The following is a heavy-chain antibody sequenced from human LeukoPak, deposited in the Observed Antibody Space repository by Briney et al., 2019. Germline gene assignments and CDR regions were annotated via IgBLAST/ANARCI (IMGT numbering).Heavy chain of an antibody. D-gene: IGHD6-19*01. J-gene: IGHJ5*02. CDR1: GFTFSDYY. V-gene: IGHV3-9*01. CDR2: ISWNSGSI. Sequence: GGSLRLSCAASGFTFSDYYMSWVRQAPGKGLEWVSGISWNSGSIGYADSVKGRFTISRDNAKNSLYLQMNSLRAEDTALYYCAKDKWSGAVKFNWFDPWGQGTLVTVSS. CDR3: AKDKWSGAVKFNWFDP.